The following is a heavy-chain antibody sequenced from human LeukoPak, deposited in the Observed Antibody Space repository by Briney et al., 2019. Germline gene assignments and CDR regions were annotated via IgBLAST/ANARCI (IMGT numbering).Heavy chain of an antibody. Sequence: PGGSLRLSCAASGFTFSSYAMSWVRQAPGKGLEWVSAISGSGGSTYYADSVKGRFTISRDNSKNTLYLQMNSLRAEDTAVYYCAKSPGGTVTPNWFDPWGQGTLVTVSS. CDR3: AKSPGGTVTPNWFDP. V-gene: IGHV3-23*01. CDR1: GFTFSSYA. J-gene: IGHJ5*02. D-gene: IGHD4-17*01. CDR2: ISGSGGST.